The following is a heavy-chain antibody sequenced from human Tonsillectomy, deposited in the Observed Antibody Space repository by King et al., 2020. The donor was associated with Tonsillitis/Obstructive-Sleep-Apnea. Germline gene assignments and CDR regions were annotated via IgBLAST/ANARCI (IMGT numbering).Heavy chain of an antibody. D-gene: IGHD2-2*01. Sequence: VQLQESGPGLVKPSETLSLTCTVSGASITSDDWSWVRQPPGKGLEWIGYIYSSGSTNYNPSLKSRVTIPVDTYKNQFSLKLTSVTAADTAVYYCAGLGLSDTYYFYYYMDVWGKGTTVTVSS. V-gene: IGHV4-59*08. J-gene: IGHJ6*03. CDR2: IYSSGST. CDR1: GASITSDD. CDR3: AGLGLSDTYYFYYYMDV.